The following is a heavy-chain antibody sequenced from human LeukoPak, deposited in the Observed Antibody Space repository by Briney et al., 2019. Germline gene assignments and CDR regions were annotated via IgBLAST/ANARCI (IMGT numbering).Heavy chain of an antibody. Sequence: SETLSLTCAVYGGSFSGYYWSWIRQPPGKGLEWIGEINHSGSTNYNPSLKSRVTISVDTSKNQFSLKLSSVTAADTAVYYCARQHYDILPGYIYSRVGYYFDYWGQGTLVTVSS. CDR2: INHSGST. D-gene: IGHD3-9*01. CDR3: ARQHYDILPGYIYSRVGYYFDY. J-gene: IGHJ4*02. V-gene: IGHV4-34*01. CDR1: GGSFSGYY.